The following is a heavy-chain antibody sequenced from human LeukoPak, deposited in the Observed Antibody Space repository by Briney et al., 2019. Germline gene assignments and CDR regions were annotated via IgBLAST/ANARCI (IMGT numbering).Heavy chain of an antibody. Sequence: SETLSLTCNVSGASMRSETHYWSWIRQPPGKGLEWIGYIYYSGSTNYNPSLKSRVTISVDTSKNQFSLKLSSVTAADTAVYYCARAPGYSSSWYYGMDVWGQGTTVTVSS. CDR1: GASMRSETHY. J-gene: IGHJ6*02. CDR2: IYYSGST. CDR3: ARAPGYSSSWYYGMDV. D-gene: IGHD6-13*01. V-gene: IGHV4-61*01.